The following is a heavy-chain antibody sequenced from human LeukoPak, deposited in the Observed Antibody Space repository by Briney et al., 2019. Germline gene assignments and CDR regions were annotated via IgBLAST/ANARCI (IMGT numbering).Heavy chain of an antibody. CDR2: ISSSSSYI. J-gene: IGHJ4*02. CDR3: ARESATSDDY. Sequence: GGSLRLSCAASGFTFSSYSMNWVRQAPGKGLEWVSSISSSSSYIYYADSVKGRSTISRDNAKNSLYLQMNSLRAEDTAVYYCARESATSDDYWGQGTLVTVSS. D-gene: IGHD6-25*01. V-gene: IGHV3-21*01. CDR1: GFTFSSYS.